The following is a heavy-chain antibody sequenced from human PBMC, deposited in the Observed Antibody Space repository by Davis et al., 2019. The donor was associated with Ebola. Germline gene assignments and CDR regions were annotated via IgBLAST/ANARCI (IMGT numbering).Heavy chain of an antibody. Sequence: PGGSLRLSCAASGFTFSSYGMHWVRQAPGKGLEWVAVISYDGSNKYYADSVKGRFTISRDNSKNTLYLQMNSLRAEDTAVYYCAKEPSSGWMGWFDPWGQGTLVTVSS. D-gene: IGHD6-19*01. CDR3: AKEPSSGWMGWFDP. V-gene: IGHV3-30*18. J-gene: IGHJ5*02. CDR2: ISYDGSNK. CDR1: GFTFSSYG.